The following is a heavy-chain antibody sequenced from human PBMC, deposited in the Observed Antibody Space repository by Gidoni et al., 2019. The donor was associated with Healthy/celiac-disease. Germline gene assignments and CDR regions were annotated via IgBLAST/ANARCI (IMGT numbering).Heavy chain of an antibody. D-gene: IGHD3-3*01. J-gene: IGHJ5*02. CDR2: IYYSGST. CDR1: GGSSSSSRYY. V-gene: IGHV4-39*01. CDR3: ARTHDYDFWSGGMAWFDP. Sequence: QLQLQESGPGLVKPSETLSLTCTVSGGSSSSSRYYWGWIRQPPGKGLEWIGSIYYSGSTYYNPSLKSRVTISVDTSKNQFSLKLSSVTAADTAVYYCARTHDYDFWSGGMAWFDPWGQGTLVTVSS.